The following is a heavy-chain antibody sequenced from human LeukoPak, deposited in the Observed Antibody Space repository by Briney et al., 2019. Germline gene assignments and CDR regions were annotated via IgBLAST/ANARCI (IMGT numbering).Heavy chain of an antibody. CDR1: GFTVSTNY. V-gene: IGHV3-66*01. CDR2: VYSGGNI. J-gene: IGHJ4*02. Sequence: GGSLRLSCAASGFTVSTNYMTWVRQAPGKGLEWVSVVYSGGNIYYADSVKGRFTISRDNSKDTVYLQMSSLRAEDTAVYYCARGGLRLGELSLYWGQGTLVTVSS. D-gene: IGHD3-16*02. CDR3: ARGGLRLGELSLY.